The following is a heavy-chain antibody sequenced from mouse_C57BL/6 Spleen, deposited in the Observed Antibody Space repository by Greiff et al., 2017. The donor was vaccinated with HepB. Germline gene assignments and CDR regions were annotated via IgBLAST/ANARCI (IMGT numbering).Heavy chain of an antibody. Sequence: QVQLQQSGAELVKPGASVKMSCKASGYTFTTYPIEWMKQNHGKSLEWIGNFHPYNDDTKYNEKFKGKATLTVEKSSSTVYLELSRLTSDDSAVYYCARGNYYGSRADYYAMDYWGQGTSVTVSS. CDR1: GYTFTTYP. D-gene: IGHD1-1*01. CDR2: FHPYNDDT. CDR3: ARGNYYGSRADYYAMDY. V-gene: IGHV1-47*01. J-gene: IGHJ4*01.